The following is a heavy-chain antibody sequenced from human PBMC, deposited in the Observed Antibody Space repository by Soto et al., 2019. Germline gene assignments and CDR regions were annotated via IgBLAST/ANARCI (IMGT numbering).Heavy chain of an antibody. V-gene: IGHV3-33*01. J-gene: IGHJ3*01. CDR1: GFKFKSG. CDR2: IWFDDSER. CDR3: VTSNDMPV. D-gene: IGHD2-2*01. Sequence: QVQLVESGGSVVQPGWSLRLSCAASGFKFKSGMHWVRQAPGKGLQWVAVIWFDDSERHYAESVKGRFTISRENSKSTVYLQMNSLRAEDTAVYYCVTSNDMPVWGQGTMVTVSS.